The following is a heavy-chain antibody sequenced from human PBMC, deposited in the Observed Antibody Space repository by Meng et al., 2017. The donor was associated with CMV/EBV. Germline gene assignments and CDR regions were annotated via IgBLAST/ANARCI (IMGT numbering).Heavy chain of an antibody. V-gene: IGHV3-33*01. CDR2: IWYDGSNK. J-gene: IGHJ4*02. CDR3: ARDSYCGGDCYSDY. Sequence: GESLKISCAASGFTFSSYGMHWVRQAPGKGLEWVAVIWYDGSNKYYADSVKGRFTISRDNSKNTLYLQMNSLRAEDTAVYYCARDSYCGGDCYSDYWGQGTLVTVSS. D-gene: IGHD2-21*01. CDR1: GFTFSSYG.